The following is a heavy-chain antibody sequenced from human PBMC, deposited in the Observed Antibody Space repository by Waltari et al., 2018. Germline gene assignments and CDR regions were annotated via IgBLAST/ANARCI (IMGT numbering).Heavy chain of an antibody. CDR1: GGTFGIYS. D-gene: IGHD1-26*01. CDR3: ARRNLGFAFDV. Sequence: QVHLVQSGAEVKKPGSSMKVSCKRSGGTFGIYSIDWVRQAAGQGLEWLGGIIPIFGTPQYAQKFQGRVTLTADASTTTAYLELSGLRSDDTAIYYCARRNLGFAFDVWGQGTLVIVSS. CDR2: IIPIFGTP. V-gene: IGHV1-69*12. J-gene: IGHJ3*01.